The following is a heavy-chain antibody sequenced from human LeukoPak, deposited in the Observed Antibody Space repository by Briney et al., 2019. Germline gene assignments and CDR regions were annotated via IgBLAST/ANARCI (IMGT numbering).Heavy chain of an antibody. CDR1: GGSISSYY. J-gene: IGHJ4*02. D-gene: IGHD5-12*01. V-gene: IGHV4-59*01. Sequence: SETLSLTCTVSGGSISSYYWSWIRQPPGKGLEWIGYIYYSGSTNYNPSLKSRVTISVDTSKNQFSLKLSSVTAADTAVYYCARGTRSGYESYFDYWGQGTLVTVSS. CDR2: IYYSGST. CDR3: ARGTRSGYESYFDY.